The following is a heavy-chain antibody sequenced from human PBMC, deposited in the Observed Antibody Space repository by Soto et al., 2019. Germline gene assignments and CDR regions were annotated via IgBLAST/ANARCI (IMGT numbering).Heavy chain of an antibody. CDR3: AREMTGTDPFDI. Sequence: GGSLRLSCAASGFTFSSYGMHWVRQAPGKGLEWVAVIWYDGSNKYYADSVKGRFTISRDNSKNTLYLQMNSLRAEDTAVYYCAREMTGTDPFDIWRPGTIVTV. V-gene: IGHV3-33*01. CDR2: IWYDGSNK. CDR1: GFTFSSYG. J-gene: IGHJ3*02.